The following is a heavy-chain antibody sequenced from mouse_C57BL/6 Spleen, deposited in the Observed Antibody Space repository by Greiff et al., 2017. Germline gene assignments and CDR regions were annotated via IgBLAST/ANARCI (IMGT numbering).Heavy chain of an antibody. CDR2: IDPANGNT. CDR1: GFNIKNNY. Sequence: EVQLQESVAELVRPGASVKLSCTASGFNIKNNYMHWVKQRPEQGLEWIGRIDPANGNTKYAPKFQGKATITANTPSNTAYLQLSSLTAEDTAIYCCAEDGYRDYWGQGTTLTVSS. V-gene: IGHV14-3*01. D-gene: IGHD2-3*01. CDR3: AEDGYRDY. J-gene: IGHJ2*01.